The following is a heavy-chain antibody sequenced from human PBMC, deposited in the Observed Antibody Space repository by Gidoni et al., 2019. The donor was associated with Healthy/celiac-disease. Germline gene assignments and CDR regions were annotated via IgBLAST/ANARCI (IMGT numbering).Heavy chain of an antibody. CDR3: AKDRLRIQLWSPMAG. J-gene: IGHJ4*02. D-gene: IGHD5-18*01. CDR1: GFTFSSSG. Sequence: QVQLVESGGGVVQPGRSLRLSCADSGFTFSSSGMHWVRQAPGKGLEWVAVISYDRSNKYYADSVKGRFTISRDNSKNTLYLQMNSLRAEDTAVYYCAKDRLRIQLWSPMAGWGQGTLVTVSS. V-gene: IGHV3-30*18. CDR2: ISYDRSNK.